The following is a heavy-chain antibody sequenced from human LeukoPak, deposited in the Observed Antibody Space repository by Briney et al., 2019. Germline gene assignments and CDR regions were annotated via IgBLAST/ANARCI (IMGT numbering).Heavy chain of an antibody. CDR3: ARGRYHMPV. V-gene: IGHV3-11*05. Sequence: GGSLRLSCTASGFTFSDYYMSWVRQAPGKGLVWLSYITPTGSYTDYVDSVKGRFTISRDNAKNSLYLQMNSLRAEDTAVYYCARGRYHMPVWGQGTTVTVSS. CDR2: ITPTGSYT. CDR1: GFTFSDYY. D-gene: IGHD2-2*01. J-gene: IGHJ6*02.